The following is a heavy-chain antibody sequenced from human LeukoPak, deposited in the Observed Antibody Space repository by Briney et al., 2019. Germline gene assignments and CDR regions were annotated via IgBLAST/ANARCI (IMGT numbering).Heavy chain of an antibody. Sequence: ASVKDSCKASGYTFTSYGISWVRQAPGQGLEWMGWISAYNGNTNYAQKLQGRVTMTPDTSTSTASMELRRLRSDDTAVYYRLSDATVTLDYWGQGTLVTVSS. D-gene: IGHD2-15*01. CDR2: ISAYNGNT. CDR3: LSDATVTLDY. CDR1: GYTFTSYG. V-gene: IGHV1-18*01. J-gene: IGHJ4*02.